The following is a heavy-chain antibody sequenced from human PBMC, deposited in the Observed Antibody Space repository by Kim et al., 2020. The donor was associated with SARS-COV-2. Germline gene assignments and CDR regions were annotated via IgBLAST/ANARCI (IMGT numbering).Heavy chain of an antibody. CDR3: ARAGVNYDSSGRFFDY. CDR1: GYSISSSNW. J-gene: IGHJ4*02. D-gene: IGHD3-22*01. Sequence: SETLSLTCAVSGYSISSSNWWGWIRQPPGKGLEWIGYIYYSGSTYYNPSLKSRVTMSVDTSKNQFSLKLSSVTAVDTAVYYCARAGVNYDSSGRFFDYWGQGTMVTVSS. V-gene: IGHV4-28*03. CDR2: IYYSGST.